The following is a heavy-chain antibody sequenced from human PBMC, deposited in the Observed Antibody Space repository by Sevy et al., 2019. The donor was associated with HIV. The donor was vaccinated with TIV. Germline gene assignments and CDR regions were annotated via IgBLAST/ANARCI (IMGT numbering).Heavy chain of an antibody. CDR1: GFTFSSYS. Sequence: GGSLRLSCAASGFTFSSYSMNWVRQAPGKGLEWVSYISSSSTTIYYADSVKGRFTISRDNAKNTLYLQMNSLRAEDTAVDYCATLRGGLYGSGYFQNWGQGTQVTFSS. D-gene: IGHD3-10*01. V-gene: IGHV3-48*01. CDR3: ATLRGGLYGSGYFQN. J-gene: IGHJ1*01. CDR2: ISSSSTTI.